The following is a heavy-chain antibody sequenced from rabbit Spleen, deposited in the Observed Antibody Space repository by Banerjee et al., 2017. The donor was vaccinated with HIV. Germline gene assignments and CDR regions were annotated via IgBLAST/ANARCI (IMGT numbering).Heavy chain of an antibody. CDR3: ARDTGRSANL. J-gene: IGHJ4*01. D-gene: IGHD4-2*01. CDR1: GFSFSDRDV. CDR2: IATGSSATT. V-gene: IGHV1S45*01. Sequence: QEQLVESGGGLVQPEGSLTLTCKASGFSFSDRDVMCWVRQAPGKGLEWIACIATGSSATTVYARWAKGRFTISKTSSTTVTLQMTSLTAADTATYFCARDTGRSANLWGPGTLVTVS.